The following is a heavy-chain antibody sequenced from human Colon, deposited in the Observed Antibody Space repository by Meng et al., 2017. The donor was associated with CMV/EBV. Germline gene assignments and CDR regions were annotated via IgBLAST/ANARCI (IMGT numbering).Heavy chain of an antibody. CDR2: IHRGDGST. CDR3: ARDVGPGTGDS. J-gene: IGHJ4*02. V-gene: IGHV1-46*01. D-gene: IGHD1-1*01. Sequence: SGRASGYTFSSYYRHWVRQGPGQGLEWMGVIHRGDGSTAYEHEFEGRVTMTRDTSTSTVYMELSSLRSEDTAVYYCARDVGPGTGDSWGQGTLVTVSS. CDR1: GYTFSSYY.